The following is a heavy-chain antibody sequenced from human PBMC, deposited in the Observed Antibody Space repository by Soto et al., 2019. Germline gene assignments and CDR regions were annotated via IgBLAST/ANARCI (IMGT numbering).Heavy chain of an antibody. CDR2: ISIDGTTE. CDR1: GFTFSNYA. V-gene: IGHV3-30-3*02. Sequence: PGGSLRLSCSAPGFTFSNYAMYWVRQAPGKGLEWVAVISIDGTTEYYADSVKGRFTISRDNSKKMLYLQMNSLRAEDTAVYYCAKSMAAGFYEGFDYWGQGTLVTVSS. CDR3: AKSMAAGFYEGFDY. J-gene: IGHJ4*02. D-gene: IGHD3-9*01.